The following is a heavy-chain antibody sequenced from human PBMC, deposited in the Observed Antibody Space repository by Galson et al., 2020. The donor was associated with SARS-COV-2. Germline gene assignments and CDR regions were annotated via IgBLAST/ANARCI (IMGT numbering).Heavy chain of an antibody. V-gene: IGHV3-30*04. CDR3: TSCSGYGGSLEC. CDR1: GFTFRAYR. Sequence: GGSLRLSCAASGFTFRAYRMPWVRQAPGKGLEWVAVISYDGGNQYYADSVQGRFTISRDNSKNTLNLEMNSLRIEDTAVYYCTSCSGYGGSLECWCQGTLVTVSA. CDR2: ISYDGGNQ. D-gene: IGHD5-12*01. J-gene: IGHJ4*02.